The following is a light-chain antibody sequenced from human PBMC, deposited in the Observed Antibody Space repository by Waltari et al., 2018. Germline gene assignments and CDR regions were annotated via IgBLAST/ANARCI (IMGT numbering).Light chain of an antibody. Sequence: QSALTQPASVSGSPGQSITISCTGTSSDVGAYNFVSWYQQHPGKAPQLMIHDVSNRPSGVSNRVSGSKSGNTASLTISALQAEDEADYHCSSYTRSDTYVFGAGTKVTVL. CDR1: SSDVGAYNF. CDR2: DVS. V-gene: IGLV2-14*01. J-gene: IGLJ1*01. CDR3: SSYTRSDTYV.